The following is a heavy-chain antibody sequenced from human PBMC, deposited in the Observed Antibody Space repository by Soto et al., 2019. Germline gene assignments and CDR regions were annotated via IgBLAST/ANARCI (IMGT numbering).Heavy chain of an antibody. V-gene: IGHV3-23*01. Sequence: SLRLSCAASGFPFSSYAMSWVRQAPGKGLEWVSAISGSGGSTYYADSVKGRFTISRDNSKNTLYLQMNSLRAEDTAVYYCAKDAAVSYVAPATLPSRALKRHHWFDPWRQGTLVSVSS. CDR1: GFPFSSYA. D-gene: IGHD5-18*01. CDR3: AKDAAVSYVAPATLPSRALKRHHWFDP. J-gene: IGHJ5*02. CDR2: ISGSGGST.